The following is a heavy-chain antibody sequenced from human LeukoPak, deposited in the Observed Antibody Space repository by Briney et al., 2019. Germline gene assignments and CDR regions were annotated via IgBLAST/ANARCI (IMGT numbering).Heavy chain of an antibody. CDR2: INHSGST. CDR3: ARGPVEMATINGTQFDY. CDR1: GGSFSGYY. D-gene: IGHD5-12*01. J-gene: IGHJ4*02. Sequence: PSETLSLTCAVYGGSFSGYYWSWIRQPPGKGLEWIGEINHSGSTNYNPSLKSRVTISVDTSKNQFSLKLSSVTAADTAVYYCARGPVEMATINGTQFDYWGQGTLVTVSS. V-gene: IGHV4-34*01.